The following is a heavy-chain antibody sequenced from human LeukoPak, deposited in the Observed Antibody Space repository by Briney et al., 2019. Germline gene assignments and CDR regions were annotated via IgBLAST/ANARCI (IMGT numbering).Heavy chain of an antibody. D-gene: IGHD3-16*01. V-gene: IGHV4-61*08. CDR2: MYYSGNS. CDR1: GVSVGSAGYY. CDR3: GGSRSKGGGSGFYFPY. Sequence: SETLSLTCSVTGVSVGSAGYYWTWIRQPPGKGLEWIGYMYYSGNSNYNPFLKSRVTMSLDPSKNRFSLKLSSVTAADTAVYYCGGSRSKGGGSGFYFPYGARGPLVPVS. J-gene: IGHJ4*02.